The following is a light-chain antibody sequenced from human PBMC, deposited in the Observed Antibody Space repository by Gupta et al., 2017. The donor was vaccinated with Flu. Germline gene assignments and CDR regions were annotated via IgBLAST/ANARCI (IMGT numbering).Light chain of an antibody. J-gene: IGKJ1*01. CDR3: QQYDNSPPRWT. CDR1: QSVSDSY. Sequence: EIVLTQSPGTLSLSPGERATLSCRASQSVSDSYLAWYQQKPGQAPRLLIYGVFNRATGIPDRFSGSGSGTDFTLTISRLEPEDFAVYYCQQYDNSPPRWTFGQGTKVEI. V-gene: IGKV3-20*01. CDR2: GVF.